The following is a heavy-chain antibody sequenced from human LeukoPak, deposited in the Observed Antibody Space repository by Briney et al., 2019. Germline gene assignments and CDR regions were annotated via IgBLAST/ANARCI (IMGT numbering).Heavy chain of an antibody. J-gene: IGHJ4*02. Sequence: GGSLRLSCAASGFTFSSYAMHWVRQAPGKGLEWVAVISYDGSNKYYADSVKGRFTISRDNSKNTLYLQMNSLRAEDTAVYHCAGGGKYYYDSSGYYRYWGQGTLVTVSS. CDR3: AGGGKYYYDSSGYYRY. D-gene: IGHD3-22*01. CDR1: GFTFSSYA. CDR2: ISYDGSNK. V-gene: IGHV3-30*04.